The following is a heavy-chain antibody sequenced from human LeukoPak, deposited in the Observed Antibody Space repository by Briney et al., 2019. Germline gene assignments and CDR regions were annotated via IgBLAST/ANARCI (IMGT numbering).Heavy chain of an antibody. J-gene: IGHJ3*02. V-gene: IGHV3-53*01. CDR3: ARGKDDAFDI. CDR2: IYSGGST. CDR1: GFTFSSNY. Sequence: PGGSLRLFSAASGFTFSSNYMIWVRQAPGKGMEWVSVIYSGGSTYYADSVKGRFTISRDNSKNTLYLQMNSLRAGDTAVYYCARGKDDAFDIWGQGTMVTVSS.